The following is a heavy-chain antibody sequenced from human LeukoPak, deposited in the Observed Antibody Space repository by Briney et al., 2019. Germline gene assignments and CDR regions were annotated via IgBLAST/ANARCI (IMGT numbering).Heavy chain of an antibody. CDR2: IKHDGSDK. CDR3: VRRHNDGLHYY. D-gene: IGHD5-24*01. Sequence: GGSLRLSCAASGFTFSSYWISWVRQAPGKGLDWVANIKHDGSDKNYVDSVEGRFTISRDNTRNSVYLQLNSLRVEDTSVYQCVRRHNDGLHYYWGQGTPVTVSS. J-gene: IGHJ4*02. V-gene: IGHV3-7*01. CDR1: GFTFSSYW.